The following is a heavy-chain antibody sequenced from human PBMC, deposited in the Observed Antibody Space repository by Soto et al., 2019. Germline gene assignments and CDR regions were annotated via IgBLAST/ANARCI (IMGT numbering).Heavy chain of an antibody. CDR3: TRRLEGYYYYGLDV. D-gene: IGHD3-16*01. J-gene: IGHJ6*02. Sequence: GGSLRLSCAASGFTFSNYNMNWVRQAPGKGLEWVSYISLSSSTIHYADSVKGRFIISRDNAKNSLYLQMNNLRDEDTAVYYSTRRLEGYYYYGLDVWGQGTTVTVSS. CDR2: ISLSSSTI. V-gene: IGHV3-48*02. CDR1: GFTFSNYN.